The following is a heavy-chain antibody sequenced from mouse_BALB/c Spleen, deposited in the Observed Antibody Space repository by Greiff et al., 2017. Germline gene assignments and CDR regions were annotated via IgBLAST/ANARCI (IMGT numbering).Heavy chain of an antibody. CDR2: SRNKTNDYTT. CDR3: ARDACYEFAY. J-gene: IGHJ3*01. D-gene: IGHD1-1*01. V-gene: IGHV7-1*02. Sequence: EVMLVESGGGLVQPGGSLRLSCATSGFTFSDFYMEWVRQPPGKRLEWIAASRNKTNDYTTEYSASVKGPFIVSRDTSQSILYLQMNALGAEDTAIYYCARDACYEFAYWGQGTLVTVSA. CDR1: GFTFSDFY.